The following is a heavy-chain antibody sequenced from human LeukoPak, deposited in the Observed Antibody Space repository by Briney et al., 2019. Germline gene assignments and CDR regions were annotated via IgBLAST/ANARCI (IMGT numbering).Heavy chain of an antibody. J-gene: IGHJ5*02. V-gene: IGHV4-61*02. CDR3: AREAYSSSSNWFDP. D-gene: IGHD6-6*01. CDR2: IYTSGST. CDR1: GGSISSGSYY. Sequence: PSETLSLTCTVSGGSISSGSYYWSWIRQPAGKGLEWIGRIYTSGSTNYNPSLKSRVTISVDTSKNQFSLKLSSVTAAGTAVYYCAREAYSSSSNWFDPWGQGTLVTVSS.